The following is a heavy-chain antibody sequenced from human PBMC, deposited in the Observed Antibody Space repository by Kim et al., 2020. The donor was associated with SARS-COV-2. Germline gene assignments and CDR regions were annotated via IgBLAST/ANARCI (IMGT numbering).Heavy chain of an antibody. CDR1: GFTFSSYA. Sequence: GGSLRLSCAASGFTFSSYAMSWVRQAPGKGLEWVSAISGSGGSTYYADSVKGRFTISRDNSKNTLYLQMNSLRAEDTAVYYCAKDSIGITIFWPYFDYWGQGTLVTVSS. J-gene: IGHJ4*02. CDR3: AKDSIGITIFWPYFDY. V-gene: IGHV3-23*01. D-gene: IGHD3-9*01. CDR2: ISGSGGST.